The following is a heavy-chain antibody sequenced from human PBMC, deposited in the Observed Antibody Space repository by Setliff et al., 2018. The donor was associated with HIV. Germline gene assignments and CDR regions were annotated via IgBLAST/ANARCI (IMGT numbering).Heavy chain of an antibody. V-gene: IGHV4-59*11. CDR2: IYYSGST. Sequence: SETLSLTCTVSGGSISSHYWSWIRQPPGKGLEWIGSIYYSGSTYYNPSLKSRVTISVDTSKNQISLKLTSVTAADTAVYYCARSWGSGSYPYWGQGTLVTVSS. J-gene: IGHJ4*02. CDR3: ARSWGSGSYPY. CDR1: GGSISSHY. D-gene: IGHD3-10*01.